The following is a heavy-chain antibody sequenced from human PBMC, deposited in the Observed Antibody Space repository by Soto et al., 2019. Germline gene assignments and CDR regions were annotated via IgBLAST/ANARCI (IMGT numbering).Heavy chain of an antibody. J-gene: IGHJ5*02. D-gene: IGHD5-12*01. V-gene: IGHV3-13*01. CDR2: IGTGGDT. CDR1: GFTFSSYD. CDR3: ARDFVSGLVATITANWFDP. Sequence: GGSLRLSCAASGFTFSSYDMHWVRQATGKGLEWVSAIGTGGDTYYPDSVKGRFTISRDNSKNSLYLQMNSLRAEDTAVYYCARDFVSGLVATITANWFDPWGQGTLVTVSS.